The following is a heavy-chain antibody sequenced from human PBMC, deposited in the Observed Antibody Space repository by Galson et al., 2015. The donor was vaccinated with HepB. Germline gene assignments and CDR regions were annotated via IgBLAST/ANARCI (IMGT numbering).Heavy chain of an antibody. Sequence: SLRLSCAASGFTFSSYAMHWVRQAPGKGLEWVAVISYDGSNKYYADSVKGRFTISRDNSKNTLYLQMNSLRAEDTAVYYCAREAYCSSTSCSLKDYYYYYGMDVWGQGTTVTVSS. J-gene: IGHJ6*02. V-gene: IGHV3-30-3*01. CDR2: ISYDGSNK. CDR1: GFTFSSYA. D-gene: IGHD2-2*01. CDR3: AREAYCSSTSCSLKDYYYYYGMDV.